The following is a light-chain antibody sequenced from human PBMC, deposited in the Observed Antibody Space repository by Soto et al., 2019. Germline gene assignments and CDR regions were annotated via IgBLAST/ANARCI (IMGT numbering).Light chain of an antibody. J-gene: IGKJ1*01. CDR3: QQYYTTPQT. CDR1: QSVLHSSNNKNY. CDR2: WAS. Sequence: DIVMTQSPDSLAVSLGERATINCKSSQSVLHSSNNKNYLAWYQQKPGQPPKLLISWASTREAGVPDRFSGSGSGTDFTLNISSLQAEDVAVYYCQQYYTTPQTFGQGTKVEI. V-gene: IGKV4-1*01.